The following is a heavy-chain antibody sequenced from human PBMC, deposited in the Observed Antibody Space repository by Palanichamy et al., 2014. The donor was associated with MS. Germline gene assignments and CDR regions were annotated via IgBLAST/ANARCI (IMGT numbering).Heavy chain of an antibody. CDR1: GFTFSTYP. CDR3: ARDYDIAAASYYFHY. J-gene: IGHJ4*02. V-gene: IGHV3-30*04. Sequence: QVQLVESGGGVVQPGRSLRLACAASGFTFSTYPMHWVRQAPSKGLEWVAVISSDGRDKYHADSVKGRFTVSRDNSKNTLYLQMSSLRAEDTAVYYCARDYDIAAASYYFHYWDPGTLVTVSS. CDR2: ISSDGRDK. D-gene: IGHD6-13*01.